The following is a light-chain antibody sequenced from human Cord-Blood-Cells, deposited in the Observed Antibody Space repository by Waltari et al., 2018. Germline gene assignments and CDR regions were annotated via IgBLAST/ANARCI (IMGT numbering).Light chain of an antibody. Sequence: SYELTQPPSVSVSPGQTASIPCSGDKLGDNYACWYQQKPGQSPVLVIYQDSKRPSGIPERFSGSNSGNTATLTISGTQAMDEADYYCQAWDSSTGVFGTGTKVTVL. J-gene: IGLJ1*01. CDR2: QDS. CDR3: QAWDSSTGV. CDR1: KLGDNY. V-gene: IGLV3-1*01.